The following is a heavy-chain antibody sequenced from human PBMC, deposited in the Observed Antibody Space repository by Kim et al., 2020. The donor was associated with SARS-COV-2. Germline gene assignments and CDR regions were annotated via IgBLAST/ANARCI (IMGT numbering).Heavy chain of an antibody. V-gene: IGHV1-18*01. Sequence: ASVKVSCKASGYTFTSYGISWVRQAPGQGLEWMGWISAYNGNTNYAQKLQGRVTMTTDTSTSTAYMELRSLRSDDTAVYYCARSGGYDILTGYFDYYYYGMDVWGQGTTVTVSS. CDR3: ARSGGYDILTGYFDYYYYGMDV. J-gene: IGHJ6*02. CDR1: GYTFTSYG. CDR2: ISAYNGNT. D-gene: IGHD3-9*01.